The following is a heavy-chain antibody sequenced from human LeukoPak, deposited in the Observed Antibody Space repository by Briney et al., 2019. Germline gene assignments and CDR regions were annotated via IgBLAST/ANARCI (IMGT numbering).Heavy chain of an antibody. Sequence: SETLSFTCTVSGGSISRYYWSWIRQPPGKGLEWIGYIYDIVSTNYNPSLKSRVTISVDTSNNQFSLKLSSVTAADTAVYYCARDLYGSGNYYFDYWGQGTLVTVSS. CDR2: IYDIVST. D-gene: IGHD3-10*01. J-gene: IGHJ4*02. CDR1: GGSISRYY. V-gene: IGHV4-59*01. CDR3: ARDLYGSGNYYFDY.